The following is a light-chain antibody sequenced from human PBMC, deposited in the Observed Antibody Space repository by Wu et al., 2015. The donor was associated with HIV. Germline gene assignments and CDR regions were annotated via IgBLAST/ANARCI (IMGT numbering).Light chain of an antibody. CDR2: GAS. CDR1: QSVSAN. CDR3: QQYNNGPQT. Sequence: EIVLTQSPGTLSLSPGEGATLSCRASQSVSANLAWYQQKLGQSPRLLFYGASTRATDVPARFSGGGSGTDFTLTISSLQSEDFAVYYCQQYNNGPQTFGQGTKVEIK. V-gene: IGKV3-15*01. J-gene: IGKJ1*01.